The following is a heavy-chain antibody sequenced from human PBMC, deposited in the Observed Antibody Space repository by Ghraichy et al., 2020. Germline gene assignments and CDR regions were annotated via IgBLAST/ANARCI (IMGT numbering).Heavy chain of an antibody. Sequence: SETLSLTCTVSGGSISSGGYYWSWIRQHPGKGLEWIGYIYDSGSTYYNPSLKSRVTISVDTSKNQFSLKLSSVTAADTAVYYCARDKGAVRVGGVGMDVWGQGTTVTVSS. CDR2: IYDSGST. J-gene: IGHJ6*02. D-gene: IGHD3-16*01. CDR3: ARDKGAVRVGGVGMDV. V-gene: IGHV4-31*03. CDR1: GGSISSGGYY.